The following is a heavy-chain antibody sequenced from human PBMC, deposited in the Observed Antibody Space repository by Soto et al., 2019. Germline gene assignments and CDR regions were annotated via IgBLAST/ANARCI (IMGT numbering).Heavy chain of an antibody. D-gene: IGHD3-9*01. CDR1: GGSFSGYY. CDR2: INHSGST. Sequence: SETLSLTCAVYGGSFSGYYWSWIRQPPGKGLEWIGEINHSGSTNYNPSLKSRVTISVDTSKNQFSLKLSSVTAADTAVYYCARGLEPDILTGYNWFAPWGQGTLVTVSS. V-gene: IGHV4-34*01. CDR3: ARGLEPDILTGYNWFAP. J-gene: IGHJ5*02.